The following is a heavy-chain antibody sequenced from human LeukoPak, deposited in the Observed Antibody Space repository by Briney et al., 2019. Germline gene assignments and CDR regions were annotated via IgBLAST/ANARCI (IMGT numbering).Heavy chain of an antibody. CDR3: ARVGYDSSGYRPFDY. CDR1: DGSINSGDYY. Sequence: SQTLSLICTVSDGSINSGDYYWSWIRQHPGKGLEWIGYIYYSGSTYYNPSLKSRVTISVDTSKNQFSLKLSSVTAADTAVYYCARVGYDSSGYRPFDYWGQGTLVTVSS. CDR2: IYYSGST. V-gene: IGHV4-31*03. J-gene: IGHJ4*02. D-gene: IGHD3-22*01.